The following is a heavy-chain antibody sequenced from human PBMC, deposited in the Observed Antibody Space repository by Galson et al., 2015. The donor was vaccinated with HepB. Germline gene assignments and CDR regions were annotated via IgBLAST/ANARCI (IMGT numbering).Heavy chain of an antibody. CDR1: GFAFSTYA. D-gene: IGHD3-10*01. V-gene: IGHV3-23*01. CDR3: AKSKADHIYSGFG. Sequence: SLRLSCAASGFAFSTYAMSWVRQAPGKGLEWLSGISGSGDRTYYAESVKGRFTISRDDSKNTLYLQMNSLRAEDTAVYHCAKSKADHIYSGFGWGQGTLVTVSS. J-gene: IGHJ4*02. CDR2: ISGSGDRT.